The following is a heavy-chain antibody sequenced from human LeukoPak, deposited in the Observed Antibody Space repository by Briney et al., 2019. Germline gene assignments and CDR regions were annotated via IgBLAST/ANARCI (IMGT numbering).Heavy chain of an antibody. J-gene: IGHJ3*01. CDR3: ARDLAHSTTTPQGADAFDV. D-gene: IGHD1-1*01. CDR1: GFPFSSYE. CDR2: ISSSGRTI. Sequence: PGGSLRLSCAASGFPFSSYEMNWVRQAPGKGLEWVSYISSSGRTIYYADSVKGRFTISRDNAKNSLFLQMSSLRAEDTAVYYCARDLAHSTTTPQGADAFDVWGQGTLVTVSS. V-gene: IGHV3-48*03.